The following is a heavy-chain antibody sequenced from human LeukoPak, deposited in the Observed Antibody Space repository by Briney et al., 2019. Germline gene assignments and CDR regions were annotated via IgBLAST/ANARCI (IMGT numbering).Heavy chain of an antibody. CDR1: GFTFSDAW. CDR3: TTRRQDGW. CDR2: IKSKSDGGTI. J-gene: IGHJ4*02. D-gene: IGHD2-15*01. Sequence: GGSLRLSCVGSGFTFSDAWMSWVRQAPGKGLEWVGRIKSKSDGGTIDYAAPVKGRFTISRDDSRNTLYLQMNSLKTEDTAVYYCTTRRQDGWWGQGTLVIVS. V-gene: IGHV3-15*01.